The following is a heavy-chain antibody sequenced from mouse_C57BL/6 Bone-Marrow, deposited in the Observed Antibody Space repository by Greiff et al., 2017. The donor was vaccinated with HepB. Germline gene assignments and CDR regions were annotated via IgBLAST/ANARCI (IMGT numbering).Heavy chain of an antibody. J-gene: IGHJ1*03. Sequence: EVQLVESGGGLVQPKGSLKLSCAASGFSFNTYAMNWVRQAPGKGLEWVARIRSKSNNYATYYADSVKDRFTISRDDSESMLYLQMNNLKTEDTAMYYCVRPPAVAEGYFDVWGTGTTVTVSS. D-gene: IGHD1-1*01. CDR3: VRPPAVAEGYFDV. CDR2: IRSKSNNYAT. CDR1: GFSFNTYA. V-gene: IGHV10-1*01.